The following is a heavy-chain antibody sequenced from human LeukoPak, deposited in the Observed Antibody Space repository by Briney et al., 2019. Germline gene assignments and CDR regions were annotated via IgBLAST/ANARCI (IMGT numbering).Heavy chain of an antibody. J-gene: IGHJ5*02. Sequence: GGSLRLSCAASGFTFSSYWMSWVRQAPGKGLEWVANIKQDGSEKDYVDSVKGRFTISRDNAKNSLYLQMNSLRAEDTAVYYCARDGDPITMVRGVINSCFDPWGQGTLVTVSS. CDR3: ARDGDPITMVRGVINSCFDP. CDR1: GFTFSSYW. CDR2: IKQDGSEK. V-gene: IGHV3-7*01. D-gene: IGHD3-10*01.